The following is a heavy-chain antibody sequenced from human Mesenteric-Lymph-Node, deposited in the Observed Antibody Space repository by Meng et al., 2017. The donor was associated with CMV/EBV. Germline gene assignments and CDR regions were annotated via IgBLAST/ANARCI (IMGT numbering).Heavy chain of an antibody. J-gene: IGHJ4*02. Sequence: QVQLQKWGGGLLKPSETLSLTCAVYGGSFSGYYWSWIRQPPGKGLEWIGEINHSGSTNYNPSLKSRVTISVDTSKNQFSLKLSSVTAADTAVYYCARHQRWLKSEGGFNYWGQGTLVTVSS. CDR3: ARHQRWLKSEGGFNY. CDR2: INHSGST. CDR1: GGSFSGYY. D-gene: IGHD4-23*01. V-gene: IGHV4-34*01.